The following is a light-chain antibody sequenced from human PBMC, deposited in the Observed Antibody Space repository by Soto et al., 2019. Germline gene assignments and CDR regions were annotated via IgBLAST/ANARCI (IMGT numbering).Light chain of an antibody. J-gene: IGKJ1*01. CDR1: QSVISNY. V-gene: IGKV3-20*01. Sequence: EVVLTQSPGTVSLSPGERVTLSCRASQSVISNYLAWYQQRPGQAPRLLIYAASSRAPGIPDRFSGSGSGTNFTLSISSLEPEDFAVYYCQQYGRSLTWTFGQGTKVEMK. CDR3: QQYGRSLTWT. CDR2: AAS.